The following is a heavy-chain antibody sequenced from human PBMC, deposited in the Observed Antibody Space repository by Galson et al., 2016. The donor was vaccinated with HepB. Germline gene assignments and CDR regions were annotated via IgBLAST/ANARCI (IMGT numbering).Heavy chain of an antibody. J-gene: IGHJ4*02. CDR2: ISGSGGVT. D-gene: IGHD2/OR15-2a*01. CDR1: GFTFSSYA. Sequence: SLRLSCAASGFTFSSYALTWVRQAPGKGLEWVSSISGSGGVTFHADSVKGRFTVSRDTSKITQYLQMNSLRAEDTAIYYCGRIYPSAANSDFWGQGTLVTVSS. CDR3: GRIYPSAANSDF. V-gene: IGHV3-23*01.